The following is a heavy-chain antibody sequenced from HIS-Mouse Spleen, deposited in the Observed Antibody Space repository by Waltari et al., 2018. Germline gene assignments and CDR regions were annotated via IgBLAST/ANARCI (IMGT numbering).Heavy chain of an antibody. CDR1: GYTFTSYD. CDR2: RNPNSGKT. Sequence: QVQLVQSGAEVKKPGASVTVSCKASGYTFTSYDINWVRQATGQGLEWMGWRNPNSGKTSYAQRFQGRVTMTRNTSISTAYMGLSSLRSEDTAVYYCARGHDYSNYFDYWGQGTLVTVSS. V-gene: IGHV1-8*01. D-gene: IGHD4-4*01. CDR3: ARGHDYSNYFDY. J-gene: IGHJ4*02.